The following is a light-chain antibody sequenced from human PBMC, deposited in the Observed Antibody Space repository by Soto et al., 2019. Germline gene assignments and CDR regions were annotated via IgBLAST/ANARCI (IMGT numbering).Light chain of an antibody. CDR3: QQYDNSLYT. CDR1: QSVSSSY. CDR2: ATS. Sequence: EIVLTQSPRTLSLSPGERATLSCRGIQSVSSSYLPWYQQRPRQAPRLLIYATSSRATDTPDRFSGSGSGTDFTLTISRLEPEDFAVYYCQQYDNSLYTFGPGTKLE. V-gene: IGKV3-20*01. J-gene: IGKJ2*01.